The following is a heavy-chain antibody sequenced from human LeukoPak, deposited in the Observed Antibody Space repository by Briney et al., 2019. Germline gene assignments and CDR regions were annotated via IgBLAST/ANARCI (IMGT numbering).Heavy chain of an antibody. CDR3: ATRWRDYGGNSYYFDY. Sequence: ASVKVSCKVSGYTLTELSMHWVRQAPGKGLEGMGGFDPEDGETIYAQKFQGRVTMTEDTSTDTAYMELSSLRSEDTAVYYCATRWRDYGGNSYYFDYWGQGTLVTVSS. CDR2: FDPEDGET. D-gene: IGHD4-23*01. J-gene: IGHJ4*02. V-gene: IGHV1-24*01. CDR1: GYTLTELS.